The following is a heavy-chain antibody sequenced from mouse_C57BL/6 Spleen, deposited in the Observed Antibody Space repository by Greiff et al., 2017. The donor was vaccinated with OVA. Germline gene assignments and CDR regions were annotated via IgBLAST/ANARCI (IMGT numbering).Heavy chain of an antibody. D-gene: IGHD2-4*01. CDR3: AREENDYDGYYFDY. CDR2: ISYDGSN. Sequence: EVKLVESGPGLVKPSQSLSLTCSVTGYSITSGYYWNWIRQFPGNKLEWMGYISYDGSNNYNPSLKNRISITRDTSKNQFFLKLNSVTTEDTATYYCAREENDYDGYYFDYWGQGTTLTVSS. V-gene: IGHV3-6*01. J-gene: IGHJ2*01. CDR1: GYSITSGYY.